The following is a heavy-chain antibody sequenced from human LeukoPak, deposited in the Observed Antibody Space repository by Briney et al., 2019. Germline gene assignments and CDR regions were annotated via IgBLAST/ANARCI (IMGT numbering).Heavy chain of an antibody. D-gene: IGHD1-26*01. Sequence: SETLSLTCTVSGGSLSSYYWSWLRQPPGKGLEWIGYIYYSGSTNYNPSLKSRVTISVDTSKNQFSLKLSSVTAADTAVYYCARRHSGSYNHWFDPWGQGTLVTVSS. CDR1: GGSLSSYY. CDR3: ARRHSGSYNHWFDP. CDR2: IYYSGST. J-gene: IGHJ5*02. V-gene: IGHV4-59*01.